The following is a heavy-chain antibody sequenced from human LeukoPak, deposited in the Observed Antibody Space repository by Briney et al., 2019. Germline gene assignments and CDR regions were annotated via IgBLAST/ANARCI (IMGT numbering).Heavy chain of an antibody. CDR1: GGSSSGYY. D-gene: IGHD2-21*02. V-gene: IGHV4-34*01. J-gene: IGHJ4*02. Sequence: SETLSLTCAVYGGSSSGYYWSWIRQPPGKGLEWIGEINHSGSTNYNPSLKSRVTISVDTSKNQFSLKLSSVTAADTAVYYCARRQVDCGGDCYRAAFDYWGQGTLVTVSS. CDR3: ARRQVDCGGDCYRAAFDY. CDR2: INHSGST.